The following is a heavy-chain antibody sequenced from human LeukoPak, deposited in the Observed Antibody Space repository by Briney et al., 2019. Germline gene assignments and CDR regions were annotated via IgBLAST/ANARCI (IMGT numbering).Heavy chain of an antibody. D-gene: IGHD3-16*01. CDR1: GVTFTNYA. J-gene: IGHJ4*02. V-gene: IGHV3-23*01. Sequence: PGGSLRLSCAASGVTFTNYALSWVRQAPGRGLEWVSNIRASGNTYYADSVKGRFTISKDNSRNTLYLQMNSLRAADTAVYYCSKDRGSPNWVLEYWGQGTLVTVSS. CDR3: SKDRGSPNWVLEY. CDR2: IRASGNT.